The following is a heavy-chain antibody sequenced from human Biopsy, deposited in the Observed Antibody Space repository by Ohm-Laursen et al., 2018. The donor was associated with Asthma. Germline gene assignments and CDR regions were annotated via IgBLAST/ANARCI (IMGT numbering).Heavy chain of an antibody. D-gene: IGHD4-23*01. V-gene: IGHV1-69*01. Sequence: SSVKVSCKASGGTFGRYAISWVRQAPGQGLEWMGGIIPIFGTSNYAQKFQGGVTFTADESTSSAYMELSSLTSEDSAVYYCAREVSTVDHGYYYFAMDVWGQGTTVTVSS. CDR1: GGTFGRYA. CDR2: IIPIFGTS. CDR3: AREVSTVDHGYYYFAMDV. J-gene: IGHJ6*02.